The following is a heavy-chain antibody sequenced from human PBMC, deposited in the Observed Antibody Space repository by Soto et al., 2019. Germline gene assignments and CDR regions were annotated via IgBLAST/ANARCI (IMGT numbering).Heavy chain of an antibody. CDR2: ISGSGGST. CDR1: GFTFSSYA. D-gene: IGHD3-22*01. J-gene: IGHJ4*02. Sequence: EVQLLESGGGLVQPGGSLRLSCAASGFTFSSYAMSWVRQAPGKGLEWVSAISGSGGSTYYADSVKGRFTISRDNSKNTLYLQMNSLRAEDTAVYYCAKVTRPYDSSGYSYFDYWGQGTLVTVSS. V-gene: IGHV3-23*01. CDR3: AKVTRPYDSSGYSYFDY.